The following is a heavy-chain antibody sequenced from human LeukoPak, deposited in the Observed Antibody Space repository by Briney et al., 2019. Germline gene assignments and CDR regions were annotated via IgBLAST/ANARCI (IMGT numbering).Heavy chain of an antibody. CDR2: IYYSGST. CDR3: ARVVRDDYGDPVDY. D-gene: IGHD4-17*01. Sequence: SETLSLTCTVSGGSISSSSYYWGWIRQPPGKGLEWIGSIYYSGSTYYNPSLKSRVTISVDTSKNQFSLKLSSVTAADTAVYYCARVVRDDYGDPVDYWGQGTLVTVSS. J-gene: IGHJ4*02. CDR1: GGSISSSSYY. V-gene: IGHV4-39*01.